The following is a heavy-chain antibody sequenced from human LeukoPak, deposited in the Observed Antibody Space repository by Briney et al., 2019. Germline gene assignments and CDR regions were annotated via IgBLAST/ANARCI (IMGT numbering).Heavy chain of an antibody. CDR3: ARERMYSSSSIYFDY. V-gene: IGHV3-21*01. Sequence: GRSLRLSCAASGFTFSSYSMNWVRQAPGKGLEWVSSISSSSSYIYYADSVKGRFTISRDNAKNSLYLQMNSLRAEDTAVYYCARERMYSSSSIYFDYWGQGTLVTVSS. CDR2: ISSSSSYI. J-gene: IGHJ4*02. CDR1: GFTFSSYS. D-gene: IGHD6-6*01.